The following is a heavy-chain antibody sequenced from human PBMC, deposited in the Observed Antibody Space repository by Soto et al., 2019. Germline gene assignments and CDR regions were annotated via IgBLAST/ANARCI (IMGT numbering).Heavy chain of an antibody. Sequence: SETLSLTCSVSGVSLTSGTYYWSWIRQHPGKGLEWIGYIFYSGSTDYNPSLKSRVNISVDTSKNQFSLKLSSVTAADTAVYYCASTEDFFDYWGQGTLGTVSS. J-gene: IGHJ4*02. CDR3: ASTEDFFDY. CDR2: IFYSGST. CDR1: GVSLTSGTYY. V-gene: IGHV4-31*03.